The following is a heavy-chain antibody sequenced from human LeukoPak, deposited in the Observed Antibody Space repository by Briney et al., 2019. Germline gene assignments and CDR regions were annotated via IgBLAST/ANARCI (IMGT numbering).Heavy chain of an antibody. J-gene: IGHJ4*02. CDR2: ISYDGSNK. CDR3: ARGGMYYDILTGYPLWEY. CDR1: GFTFSSYA. Sequence: GGSLRLSCAASGFTFSSYAMHWVRQAPGKGLEWVAVISYDGSNKYYADSVKGRFTISRDNSKNTLYLQMNSLRAEDTAVYYCARGGMYYDILTGYPLWEYWGQGTLVTVSS. V-gene: IGHV3-30-3*01. D-gene: IGHD3-9*01.